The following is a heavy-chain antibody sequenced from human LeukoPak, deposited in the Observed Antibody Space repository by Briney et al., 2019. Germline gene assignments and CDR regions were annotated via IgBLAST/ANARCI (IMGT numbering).Heavy chain of an antibody. D-gene: IGHD6-13*01. CDR2: IYYSGST. CDR1: GGSISSYY. J-gene: IGHJ6*02. Sequence: SETLSLTCTVSGGSISSYYWSWIRQPPGKGLEWIEYIYYSGSTNHNPSLKSRVTISVDTSKNQFSLKLSPATAADTAVYYCARLSSSSYYYYGMDVWGQGTTVTVSS. CDR3: ARLSSSSYYYYGMDV. V-gene: IGHV4-59*08.